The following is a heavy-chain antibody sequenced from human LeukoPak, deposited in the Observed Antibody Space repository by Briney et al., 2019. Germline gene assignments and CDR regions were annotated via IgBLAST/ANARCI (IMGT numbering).Heavy chain of an antibody. CDR2: IYYFGSP. J-gene: IGHJ4*02. D-gene: IGHD3-10*01. CDR1: GGSISSYY. V-gene: IGHV4-59*01. Sequence: TTSETLSLTCTVSGGSISSYYWTWIRQPPGKGLEWIGYIYYFGSPKYNPSLKSRVTISLDTSKTQFSLKLTSVTAADTAVYYCARDSESYYYLGSFDYWGQGILVTVSS. CDR3: ARDSESYYYLGSFDY.